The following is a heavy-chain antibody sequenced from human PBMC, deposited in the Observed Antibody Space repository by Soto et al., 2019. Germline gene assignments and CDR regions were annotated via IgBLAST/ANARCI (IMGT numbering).Heavy chain of an antibody. Sequence: SETRSLTCVVYGGSFSGYYWSWIRQSPGKGLEWIGGINHRGSTNYNPSLESRVTISVDTSKNQFSLKLPSVTAADTAMYFCARNGFCTTTTCRVGNCIAPWCQGTLVTVSS. J-gene: IGHJ5*02. V-gene: IGHV4-34*01. D-gene: IGHD2-2*01. CDR3: ARNGFCTTTTCRVGNCIAP. CDR2: INHRGST. CDR1: GGSFSGYY.